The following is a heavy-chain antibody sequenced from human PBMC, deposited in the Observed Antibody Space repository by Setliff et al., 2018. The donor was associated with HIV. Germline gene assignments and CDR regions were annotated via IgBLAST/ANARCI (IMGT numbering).Heavy chain of an antibody. D-gene: IGHD2-15*01. Sequence: SVKVSCKASGGTFSTYGLSWVRQAPGQGLEWMGGIIPLFDTSNYAQKFQGRVTITADESTSTAYMELSSLTSEDSAVYYCARDRHRSRGICYGPNWFDPWGQGTLVTVSS. J-gene: IGHJ5*02. CDR2: IIPLFDTS. CDR1: GGTFSTYG. V-gene: IGHV1-69*13. CDR3: ARDRHRSRGICYGPNWFDP.